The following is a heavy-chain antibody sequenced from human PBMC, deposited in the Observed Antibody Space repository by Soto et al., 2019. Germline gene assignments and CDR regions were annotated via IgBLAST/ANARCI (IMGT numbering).Heavy chain of an antibody. D-gene: IGHD6-19*01. J-gene: IGHJ6*02. CDR1: GFAFSSYS. CDR3: ARLQSWAGFYYSGMDV. Sequence: GGSLRLSCAASGFAFSSYSMNWVHQAPGKGLEWVSYISSSSRNISYAATVKGTFTITRGNANNSMYLQMNRMRDEDTAVYYCARLQSWAGFYYSGMDVWGQGTTVTVSS. V-gene: IGHV3-48*02. CDR2: ISSSSRNI.